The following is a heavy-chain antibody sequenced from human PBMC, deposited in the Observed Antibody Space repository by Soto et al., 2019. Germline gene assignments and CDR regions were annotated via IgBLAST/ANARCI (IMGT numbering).Heavy chain of an antibody. CDR2: ISAYNGNT. CDR3: ARNNLYCSSTSCSLYWFDP. CDR1: GYTFTSYG. J-gene: IGHJ5*02. V-gene: IGHV1-18*04. Sequence: ASVKVSCKASGYTFTSYGISWVRQAPGQGLEWMGWISAYNGNTNYAQKLQGRVTMTTDTSTSTAYMELRSLRSDDTAVYSCARNNLYCSSTSCSLYWFDPWGQGTLVTVSS. D-gene: IGHD2-2*01.